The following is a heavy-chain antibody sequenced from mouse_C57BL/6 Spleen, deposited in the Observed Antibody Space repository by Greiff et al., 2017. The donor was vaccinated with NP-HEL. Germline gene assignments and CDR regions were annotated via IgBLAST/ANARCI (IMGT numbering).Heavy chain of an antibody. J-gene: IGHJ2*01. Sequence: EVKLMESGGGLVKPGGSLKLSCAASGFTFSDYGMHWVRQAPEKGLEWVAYISSGSSTIYYADTVKGRFTISRDNAKNTLFLQMTSLRSEDTAMYYCARRALLRPYFDYWGQGTTLTVSS. V-gene: IGHV5-17*01. D-gene: IGHD1-2*01. CDR1: GFTFSDYG. CDR3: ARRALLRPYFDY. CDR2: ISSGSSTI.